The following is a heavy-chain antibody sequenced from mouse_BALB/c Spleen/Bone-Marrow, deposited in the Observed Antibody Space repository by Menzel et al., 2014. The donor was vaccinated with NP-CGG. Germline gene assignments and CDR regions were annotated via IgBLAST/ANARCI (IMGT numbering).Heavy chain of an antibody. CDR2: ISTYSGNT. CDR3: ARDYGSRIYAMDY. D-gene: IGHD1-1*01. J-gene: IGHJ4*01. CDR1: GYTFTDYA. Sequence: VKLVESGPELVRPGVSVKISCKGSGYTFTDYAMHWVKQSHAKSLEWIGVISTYSGNTNYNQKFKGKATMTVDKSSSTAYVELARLTSEDSAIYYCARDYGSRIYAMDYWGQGTSVTVSS. V-gene: IGHV1-67*01.